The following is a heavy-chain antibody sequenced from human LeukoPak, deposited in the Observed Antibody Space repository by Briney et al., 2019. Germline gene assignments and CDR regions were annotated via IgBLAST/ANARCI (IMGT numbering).Heavy chain of an antibody. CDR2: ISGSGTST. Sequence: GRSLRLSCAASGFTFSRNAMSWVRQAPGKGLEWVSAISGSGTSTYYAVSVKGRFTVSRDNSKNTLYLQMNSLRAEDTAVYYCAKEYDSSGVFDYWGQGTLVTVSP. CDR1: GFTFSRNA. V-gene: IGHV3-23*01. CDR3: AKEYDSSGVFDY. J-gene: IGHJ4*02. D-gene: IGHD3-22*01.